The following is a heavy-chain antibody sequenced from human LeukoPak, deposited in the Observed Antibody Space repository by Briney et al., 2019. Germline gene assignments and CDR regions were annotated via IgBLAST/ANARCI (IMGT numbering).Heavy chain of an antibody. D-gene: IGHD2-2*01. CDR1: GYTFTSYY. V-gene: IGHV1-46*01. J-gene: IGHJ5*02. CDR3: ARDGVVVVPAAIRPGENWFDP. Sequence: ASVKVSCKASGYTFTSYYMHWVRQAPGQGLEWMGIINPSGGSTSNAQKFQGRVTMTRDMSTSTVYMELSSLRSEDTAVYYCARDGVVVVPAAIRPGENWFDPWGQGTLVTVSS. CDR2: INPSGGST.